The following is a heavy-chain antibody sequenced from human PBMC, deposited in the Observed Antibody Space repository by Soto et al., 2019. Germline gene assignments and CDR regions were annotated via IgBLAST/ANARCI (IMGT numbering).Heavy chain of an antibody. Sequence: GGSLRLSCSASGFIFSESTIYWVPQVPGKGLEAISAVSTSGRSTYYADSVKDRFTISRDNSKNTLFLQMGSLRPEDTAIYYCVKQAHGLDGVAFDYWGQGTQVTVSS. V-gene: IGHV3-64D*06. J-gene: IGHJ4*02. CDR3: VKQAHGLDGVAFDY. CDR1: GFIFSEST. D-gene: IGHD2-15*01. CDR2: VSTSGRST.